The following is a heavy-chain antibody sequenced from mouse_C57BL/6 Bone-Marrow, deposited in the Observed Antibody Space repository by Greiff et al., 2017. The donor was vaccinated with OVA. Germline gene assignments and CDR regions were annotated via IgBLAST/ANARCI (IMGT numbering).Heavy chain of an antibody. Sequence: LQESGAELVRPGTSVKVSCKASGYAFTNYLIEWVKQRPGQGLEWIGVINPGSGGTNYNEKFKGKATLTADKSSSTAYMQLSSLTSEDSAVYFCARTYLLDYWGQGTTLTVSS. CDR3: ARTYLLDY. CDR1: GYAFTNYL. V-gene: IGHV1-54*01. J-gene: IGHJ2*01. CDR2: INPGSGGT. D-gene: IGHD1-1*01.